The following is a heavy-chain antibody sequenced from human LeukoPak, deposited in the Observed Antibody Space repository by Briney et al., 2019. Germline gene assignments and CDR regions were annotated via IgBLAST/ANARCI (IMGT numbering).Heavy chain of an antibody. D-gene: IGHD6-13*01. V-gene: IGHV3-23*01. CDR1: GFTFSSYG. Sequence: GGTLRLSCAASGFTFSSYGMSWVRQAPGKGLEWVSAISGSGGSTYYADSVKGRFTISRDNSKNTLYLQMNSLRAEDTAVYYCAKGSPGYSSSWYVLWGQGTLVTVSS. J-gene: IGHJ4*02. CDR3: AKGSPGYSSSWYVL. CDR2: ISGSGGST.